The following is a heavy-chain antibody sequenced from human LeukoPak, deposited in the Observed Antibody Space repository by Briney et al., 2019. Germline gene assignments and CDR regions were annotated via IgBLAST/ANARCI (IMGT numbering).Heavy chain of an antibody. Sequence: SETLSPTCTVSGGSISSSSYYWGWIRQPPGKGLEWIGSIYYSGSTYYNPSLKSRVTISVDTSKNQFSLKLSSVTAADTAVYYCARQGGRGYSYGFIDHWGQGTLVTVSS. J-gene: IGHJ4*01. CDR1: GGSISSSSYY. D-gene: IGHD5-18*01. CDR3: ARQGGRGYSYGFIDH. CDR2: IYYSGST. V-gene: IGHV4-39*01.